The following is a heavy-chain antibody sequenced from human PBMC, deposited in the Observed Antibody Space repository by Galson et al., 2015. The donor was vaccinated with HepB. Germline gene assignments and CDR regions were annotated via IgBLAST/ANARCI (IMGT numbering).Heavy chain of an antibody. CDR2: IYIGDST. Sequence: LRLSCAASGFSVSKNYMSWVRQAPGKGLEWVSLIYIGDSTYYADSVKGRFTISRDNSRNTLSLQMTGLRAEDTAVYYCATSPNWGPPLPWGQGTLVTVSS. J-gene: IGHJ5*02. V-gene: IGHV3-53*01. D-gene: IGHD7-27*01. CDR3: ATSPNWGPPLP. CDR1: GFSVSKNY.